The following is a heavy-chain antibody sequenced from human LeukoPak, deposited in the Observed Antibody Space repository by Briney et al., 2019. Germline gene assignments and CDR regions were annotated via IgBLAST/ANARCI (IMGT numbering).Heavy chain of an antibody. CDR3: ARGRRGSSWYLGWFDP. V-gene: IGHV3-11*06. J-gene: IGHJ5*02. CDR2: ISAGSSYK. D-gene: IGHD6-13*01. Sequence: KPGGSLRLSCTASTFTFSDYDMGWVRQAPGKGLEWVSSISAGSSYKFSADSVQGRFTISRDDAKNSLYLQMNSLRAEDTAVYYCARGRRGSSWYLGWFDPWGQGTLVTVSS. CDR1: TFTFSDYD.